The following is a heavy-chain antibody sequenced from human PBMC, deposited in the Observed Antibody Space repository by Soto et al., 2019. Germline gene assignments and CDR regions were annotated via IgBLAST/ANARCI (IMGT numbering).Heavy chain of an antibody. CDR1: GFTFSSYA. J-gene: IGHJ5*02. V-gene: IGHV3-23*01. D-gene: IGHD1-1*01. CDR3: AKGRTYNYANYFDP. CDR2: MSGSGDNT. Sequence: EVQLLESGGDLVQPRGSLRLSCAASGFTFSSYAMSWVRQAPGKGPEWVSSMSGSGDNTYYADSVKGRFIISRDNSKNTLYLQMSSLRVDDTAVYSCAKGRTYNYANYFDPWGQGTLVTVSS.